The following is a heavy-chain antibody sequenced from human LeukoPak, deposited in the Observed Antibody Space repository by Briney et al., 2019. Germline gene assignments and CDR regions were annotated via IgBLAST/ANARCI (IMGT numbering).Heavy chain of an antibody. Sequence: GESLRISCKGFGYSFTSYWITWVRQMPGKGLEWMGRIDPSDSYANYSLSFEGHVTISADTSISTAYLQWTSLKASDTAIYYCARQLWFGESVGWFDPWGQGTLVTVSS. J-gene: IGHJ5*02. CDR2: IDPSDSYA. D-gene: IGHD3-10*01. CDR3: ARQLWFGESVGWFDP. V-gene: IGHV5-10-1*01. CDR1: GYSFTSYW.